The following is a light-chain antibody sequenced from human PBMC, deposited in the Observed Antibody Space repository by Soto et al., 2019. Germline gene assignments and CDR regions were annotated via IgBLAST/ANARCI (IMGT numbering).Light chain of an antibody. J-gene: IGKJ4*01. CDR1: QTINNN. V-gene: IGKV3-15*01. CDR3: QQYNNWPPIT. Sequence: VMTQAPATLSVSPGERATLSCRASQTINNNVAWYQMKXXXXXXXXXXXAXXRXDDVQARFSGSGSGTEFTLTISSLQSEDFAVYYCQQYNNWPPITFGGGTKVDIK. CDR2: XAX.